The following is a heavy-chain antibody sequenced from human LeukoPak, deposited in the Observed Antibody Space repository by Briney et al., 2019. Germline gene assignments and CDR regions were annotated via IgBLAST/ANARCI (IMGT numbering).Heavy chain of an antibody. CDR2: IYYSGST. Sequence: PSETLSLTCTVSGGSISSSSYYWGWIRQPPGKGLEWLGSIYYSGSTYYNPSLKSRVTISVDTSKNQFSLKLSSVTAADTAVYYCARHVWLQPFDYWGQGTLVTVSS. V-gene: IGHV4-39*01. D-gene: IGHD3-9*01. J-gene: IGHJ4*02. CDR1: GGSISSSSYY. CDR3: ARHVWLQPFDY.